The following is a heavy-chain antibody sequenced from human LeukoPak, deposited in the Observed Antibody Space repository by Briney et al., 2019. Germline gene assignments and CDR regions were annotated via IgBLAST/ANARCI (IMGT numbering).Heavy chain of an antibody. CDR2: IYYSGST. CDR1: GGSISSYY. CDR3: ARGRYGWLPFDF. Sequence: SETLSLTCTVSGGSISSYYWNWIRQPPGRGLEWIGYIYYSGSTNYNPSLKSRVTISVDASKNQFSLKVSSVTAADTALYYCARGRYGWLPFDFWGQGTLVTVSS. J-gene: IGHJ4*02. D-gene: IGHD3-16*01. V-gene: IGHV4-59*01.